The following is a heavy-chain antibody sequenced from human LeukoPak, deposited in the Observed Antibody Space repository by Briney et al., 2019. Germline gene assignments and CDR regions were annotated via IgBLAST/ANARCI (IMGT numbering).Heavy chain of an antibody. CDR3: ARRIGESNWFDP. CDR2: INHSGST. V-gene: IGHV4-34*01. D-gene: IGHD3-10*01. Sequence: SETLSLTCAVYGGSFSGYYWSWIRQPPVKGLEWIGEINHSGSTNYNPSLKSRVTISVDTSKNQFSLKLSSVTAADTAVYYCARRIGESNWFDPWGQGTLVTVSS. CDR1: GGSFSGYY. J-gene: IGHJ5*02.